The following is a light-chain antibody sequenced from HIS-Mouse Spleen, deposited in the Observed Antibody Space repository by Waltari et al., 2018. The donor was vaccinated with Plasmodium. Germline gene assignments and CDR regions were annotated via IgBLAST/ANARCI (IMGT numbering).Light chain of an antibody. CDR1: ALPKKY. V-gene: IGLV3-10*01. Sequence: SYELTQPPSVSVSPGQTARITCSGDALPKKYAYWYQQKSGQAPVLVIYEDSKRPSGIPERFSGSSSCTIATLTISGAQVEDEADYYCYSTDSSGNHRVFGGGTKLTVL. CDR2: EDS. CDR3: YSTDSSGNHRV. J-gene: IGLJ3*02.